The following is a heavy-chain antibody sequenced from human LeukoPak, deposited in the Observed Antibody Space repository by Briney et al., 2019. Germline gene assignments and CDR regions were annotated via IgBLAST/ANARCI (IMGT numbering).Heavy chain of an antibody. Sequence: GGSLRLSCAASGFTVSSNYMSWVRQAPGKGLECVSVIANDGRTYYANSVKGRFTISRDNSKNTLYLQMNSLTAEDTAVYYCAKGRAGNYYYDSSDYWGQGTLVTVSS. J-gene: IGHJ4*02. CDR3: AKGRAGNYYYDSSDY. CDR2: IANDGRT. D-gene: IGHD3-22*01. CDR1: GFTVSSNY. V-gene: IGHV3-53*01.